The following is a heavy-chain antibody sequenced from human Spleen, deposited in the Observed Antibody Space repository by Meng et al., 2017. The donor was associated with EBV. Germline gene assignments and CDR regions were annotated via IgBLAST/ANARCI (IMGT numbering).Heavy chain of an antibody. D-gene: IGHD2-8*01. J-gene: IGHJ4*02. Sequence: SGMGVKEPGSTVSVSCKPSGDTSSSYAVHWVRPAPGQGLEWMGGIIPILGTGNYAEKLKGRVTITADESTRTVYMDLSRLTSEDTAVYYCAREGPDRCLDYWGQGTLVTVSS. CDR1: GDTSSSYA. V-gene: IGHV1-69*01. CDR2: IIPILGTG. CDR3: AREGPDRCLDY.